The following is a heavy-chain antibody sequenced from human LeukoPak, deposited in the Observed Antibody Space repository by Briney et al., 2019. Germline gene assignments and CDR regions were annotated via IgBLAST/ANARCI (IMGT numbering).Heavy chain of an antibody. CDR3: TTDVRTGDSSSSGHGY. Sequence: GGSLRLSCAASGFTFSNAWMSWVRQAPGKGLEWVGRIKSKTGGGTTDYAAPVKGRFTISRDDSKNTLYLQMNSLKTEDTAVYYCTTDVRTGDSSSSGHGYWGQGTLVTVSS. V-gene: IGHV3-15*01. CDR2: IKSKTGGGTT. CDR1: GFTFSNAW. J-gene: IGHJ4*02. D-gene: IGHD6-6*01.